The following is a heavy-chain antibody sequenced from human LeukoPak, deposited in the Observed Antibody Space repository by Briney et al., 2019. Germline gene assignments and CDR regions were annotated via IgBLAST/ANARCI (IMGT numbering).Heavy chain of an antibody. D-gene: IGHD2-2*01. CDR1: GGTFSSYA. V-gene: IGHV1-69*13. CDR3: ARVRAAIPYCSSTSCYRGAFDI. J-gene: IGHJ3*02. Sequence: SVKVSCKASGGTFSSYAISWVRQAPGQGLEWMGGIIPIFGTANYAQKFQGRVTITADESTSTAYMELSSLRSEDTAVYYCARVRAAIPYCSSTSCYRGAFDIWGQGTMVTVSS. CDR2: IIPIFGTA.